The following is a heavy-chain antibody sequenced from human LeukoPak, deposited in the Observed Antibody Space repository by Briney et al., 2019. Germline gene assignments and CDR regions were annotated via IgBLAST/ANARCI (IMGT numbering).Heavy chain of an antibody. Sequence: SETLSLTCTVSGGSISSYYWSWIWQPAGKGLEWIGRVYTNGNTNYNPSFKSRVTMSVHTSKNQFSLKLSSVTAADTAVYYCARGDSSGSFDYWGQGTLVTVSS. V-gene: IGHV4-4*07. CDR3: ARGDSSGSFDY. CDR1: GGSISSYY. D-gene: IGHD3-22*01. CDR2: VYTNGNT. J-gene: IGHJ4*02.